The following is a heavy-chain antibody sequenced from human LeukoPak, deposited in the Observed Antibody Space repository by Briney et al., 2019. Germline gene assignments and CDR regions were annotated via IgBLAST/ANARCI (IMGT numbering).Heavy chain of an antibody. J-gene: IGHJ4*02. V-gene: IGHV4-59*01. CDR1: GGSISSYY. D-gene: IGHD6-19*01. CDR2: IYYSGST. CDR3: ARVWYSSGWYAFDY. Sequence: SETLSLTCTVSGGSISSYYWSWLRQPPGKGLEGIGYIYYSGSTNYNPSLKSRVTISVDTSKNQFSLKLSSVTAADTAVYYCARVWYSSGWYAFDYWGQGTLVTVSS.